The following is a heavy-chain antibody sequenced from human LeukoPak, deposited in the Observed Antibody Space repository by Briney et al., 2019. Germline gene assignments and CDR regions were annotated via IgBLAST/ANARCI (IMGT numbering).Heavy chain of an antibody. CDR2: ISSSVSSGGGIT. D-gene: IGHD3-10*01. Sequence: GGSLRLSCAASGITFSSYAMSWVRQAPGKGLEFVSSISSSVSSGGGITYYADSVKGRLTISRDNSKNTVYLQMNSLRAEDTAVYYCAKYQGWIRGVMNAFDVWGQGTMVIVSA. CDR3: AKYQGWIRGVMNAFDV. V-gene: IGHV3-23*01. CDR1: GITFSSYA. J-gene: IGHJ3*01.